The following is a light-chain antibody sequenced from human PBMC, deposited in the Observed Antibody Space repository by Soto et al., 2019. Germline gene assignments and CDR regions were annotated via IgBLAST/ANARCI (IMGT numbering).Light chain of an antibody. CDR1: QSVSSNY. CDR2: GAS. CDR3: QQYGTSPWT. V-gene: IGKV3-20*01. Sequence: MTQSPATVSVSPGERATLSFRATQSVSSNYLAWYQQKPGQAPRLLIYGASSRAPGIPDRFSGSGSGTEFTLTISRLEPEALAVYYCQQYGTSPWTFGQGTKVDI. J-gene: IGKJ1*01.